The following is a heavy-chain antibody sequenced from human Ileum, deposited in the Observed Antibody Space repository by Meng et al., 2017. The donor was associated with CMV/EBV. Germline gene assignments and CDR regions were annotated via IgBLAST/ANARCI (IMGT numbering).Heavy chain of an antibody. J-gene: IGHJ5*02. Sequence: GGSLRPSCVVSGFSLLANSVSWVRQAPGKGLEWISIIYSGNSTYYADSVKGRFTVSKADSKNTVYLQMNSLGAEDTAVYYCVRQPRGLVTNWFDPWGQGTLVTVSS. CDR2: IYSGNST. V-gene: IGHV3-53*01. CDR3: VRQPRGLVTNWFDP. D-gene: IGHD5-12*01. CDR1: GFSLLANS.